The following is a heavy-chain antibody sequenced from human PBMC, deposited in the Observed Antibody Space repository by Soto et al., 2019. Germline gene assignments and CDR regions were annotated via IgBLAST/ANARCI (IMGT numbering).Heavy chain of an antibody. J-gene: IGHJ4*02. CDR3: AGDRVTFGGHKGSEY. CDR1: GYTFTNYG. V-gene: IGHV1-18*01. CDR2: ISGYNGNA. Sequence: QVQLVQSGAEVKEPGASVKVSCKASGYTFTNYGLSWVRQAPGQGLEWMGWISGYNGNADYAQKFQGRVTMTTDTSTSTAYLEPRSLRSDDTAVYHWAGDRVTFGGHKGSEYWGQGTLVTVSS. D-gene: IGHD2-15*01.